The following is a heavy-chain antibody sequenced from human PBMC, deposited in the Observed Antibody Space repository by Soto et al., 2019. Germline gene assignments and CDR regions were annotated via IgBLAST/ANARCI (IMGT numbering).Heavy chain of an antibody. CDR3: SHSPWTGTKAYFDY. CDR1: GFSLSTSGVG. D-gene: IGHD1-1*01. Sequence: QITLKESGPTLVKPTQTLTLTCTFSGFSLSTSGVGVGWIRQPPGKALEWLALIYWDDDKRYSPSLMSRLTITKDTSKNQVVLTMTNMDPVDTATYCCSHSPWTGTKAYFDYWGQGTLVTVSS. V-gene: IGHV2-5*02. CDR2: IYWDDDK. J-gene: IGHJ4*02.